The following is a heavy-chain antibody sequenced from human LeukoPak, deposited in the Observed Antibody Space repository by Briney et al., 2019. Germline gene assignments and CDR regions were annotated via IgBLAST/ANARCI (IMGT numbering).Heavy chain of an antibody. D-gene: IGHD4-17*01. Sequence: SVKVSCKASGGTFSSYAISWVRQAPGQGLEWMGRIIPILGIANYAQKLQGRVTITADKSTSTAYMELSSLRSEDTAVYYCARGDYGDYGTEGLFDYWGQGTLVTVSS. CDR1: GGTFSSYA. CDR2: IIPILGIA. CDR3: ARGDYGDYGTEGLFDY. V-gene: IGHV1-69*04. J-gene: IGHJ4*02.